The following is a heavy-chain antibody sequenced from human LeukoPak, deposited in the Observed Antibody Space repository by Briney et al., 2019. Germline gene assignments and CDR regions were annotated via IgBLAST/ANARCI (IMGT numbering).Heavy chain of an antibody. V-gene: IGHV4-59*01. J-gene: IGHJ4*02. CDR2: IYYSGST. CDR3: AGERLGFNYYGWGRKGFNY. Sequence: SETLSLTCTVSGGSISSYYWSWIRQPPGKGLEWIGYIYYSGSTNYNPSLKSRVTISVDTSKNQFSLKLSSVTAADTAVYYCAGERLGFNYYGWGRKGFNYWGQETLATVS. D-gene: IGHD3-10*01. CDR1: GGSISSYY.